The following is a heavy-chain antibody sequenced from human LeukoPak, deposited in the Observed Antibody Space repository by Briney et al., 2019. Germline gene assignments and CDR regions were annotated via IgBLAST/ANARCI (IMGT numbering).Heavy chain of an antibody. CDR1: GGSFSDYF. CDR2: FARFGRI. Sequence: SETLSLTCAVYGGSFSDYFWSWIRQPPGKGLEWIGEFARFGRINYNPSLKSRITISVDTSKNHSSLQLSSVTAADTAVYFCAGIYGDYSDFDYWGQGTLVTVSS. V-gene: IGHV4-34*01. D-gene: IGHD4-17*01. CDR3: AGIYGDYSDFDY. J-gene: IGHJ4*02.